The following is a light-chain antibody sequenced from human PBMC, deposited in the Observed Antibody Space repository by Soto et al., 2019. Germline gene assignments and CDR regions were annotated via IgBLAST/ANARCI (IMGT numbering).Light chain of an antibody. V-gene: IGLV2-8*01. CDR1: SSDVGGYDY. CDR3: CSYAGNNNVI. Sequence: QPAPTEPRSASGSPGQSSPISCTGTSSDVGGYDYVSWYQQQSGEAPKFIIYEVTNRPSGVPDRFSGSKSGNTASLTVSGLQAEDEDDYYCCSYAGNNNVIFGAGTEVTVL. J-gene: IGLJ1*01. CDR2: EVT.